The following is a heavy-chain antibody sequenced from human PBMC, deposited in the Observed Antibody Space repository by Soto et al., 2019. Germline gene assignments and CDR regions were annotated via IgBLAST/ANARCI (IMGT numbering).Heavy chain of an antibody. J-gene: IGHJ3*02. V-gene: IGHV1-2*04. CDR2: INPNSGGT. Sequence: ASVKVSCKASGYTFTGYYMHWVRQAPGQGLEWMGWINPNSGGTNYAQKFQGWVTMTRDTSISTAYMELSRLRSDDTAVYYCASGGEYSSSSGTYAAFDIWGQGTMVTVSS. D-gene: IGHD6-6*01. CDR3: ASGGEYSSSSGTYAAFDI. CDR1: GYTFTGYY.